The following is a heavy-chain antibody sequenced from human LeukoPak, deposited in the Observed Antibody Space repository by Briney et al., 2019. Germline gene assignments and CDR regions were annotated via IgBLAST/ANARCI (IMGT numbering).Heavy chain of an antibody. J-gene: IGHJ4*02. V-gene: IGHV4-4*07. CDR3: ARGGGYASPIGY. Sequence: PSETLSLTCTVSGGSITSYYWTWIRQPAGKGLEWIGHIYGSGTTSYNPSLKSRITMSVDTSKNQFSLNLSSVTAADTAVYYCARGGGYASPIGYWGQGALVTVSS. CDR2: IYGSGTT. CDR1: GGSITSYY. D-gene: IGHD5-12*01.